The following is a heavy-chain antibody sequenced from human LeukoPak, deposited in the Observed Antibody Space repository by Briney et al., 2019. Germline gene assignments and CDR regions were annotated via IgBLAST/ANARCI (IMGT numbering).Heavy chain of an antibody. CDR3: ARHNITMVRGVISLDLRFGFDY. V-gene: IGHV1-18*01. Sequence: GASVKVSCKASGYTFTSYGISWVRQAPGQGLEWMGWISAYNGNTNYAQKLQGRVTMTTDTSTSTAYMELRSLRSDDTAVYYCARHNITMVRGVISLDLRFGFDYWGQGTLVTVSS. D-gene: IGHD3-10*01. CDR1: GYTFTSYG. CDR2: ISAYNGNT. J-gene: IGHJ4*02.